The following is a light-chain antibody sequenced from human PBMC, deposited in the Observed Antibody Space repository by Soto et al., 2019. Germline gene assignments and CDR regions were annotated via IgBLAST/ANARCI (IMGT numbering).Light chain of an antibody. CDR1: SSDVGGYNY. Sequence: QSALTQTASVSGSPGPSITISCTGTSSDVGGYNYVSWYQHHPGKAPKLMIYEVSNRPSGVSNRFSGSKSGNTASLSISGLQAEDEADYYCSSYTTSYTQVFGGGTKLTVL. CDR3: SSYTTSYTQV. CDR2: EVS. V-gene: IGLV2-14*01. J-gene: IGLJ3*02.